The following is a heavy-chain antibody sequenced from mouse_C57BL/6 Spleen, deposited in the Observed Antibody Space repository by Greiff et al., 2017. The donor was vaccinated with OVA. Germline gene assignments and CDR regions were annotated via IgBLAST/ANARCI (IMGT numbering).Heavy chain of an antibody. Sequence: VQLQQPGAELVMPGASVKLSCKASGYTFTSYWMHWVKQSPGQGLEWIGEIDPSDSYTNYNQKFKGKSTLTVDKSSSTAYMQLSSLTSEDSAVYYCARAYGSSSWFAYWGQGTLVTVSA. CDR2: IDPSDSYT. CDR1: GYTFTSYW. V-gene: IGHV1-69*01. CDR3: ARAYGSSSWFAY. J-gene: IGHJ3*01. D-gene: IGHD1-1*01.